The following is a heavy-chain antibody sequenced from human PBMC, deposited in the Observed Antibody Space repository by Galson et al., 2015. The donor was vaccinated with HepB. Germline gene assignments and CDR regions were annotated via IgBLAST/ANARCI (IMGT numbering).Heavy chain of an antibody. Sequence: SVKVSCKASGYTFTSYGISWVRQAPGQGLEWMGGIIPIFGTANYAQKFQGRVTITADESTSTAYMELSSLRSEDTAVYYCASSDSSSSGAQNYYYYYGMDVWGQGTTVTVSS. D-gene: IGHD6-6*01. CDR1: GYTFTSYG. V-gene: IGHV1-69*13. CDR2: IIPIFGTA. J-gene: IGHJ6*02. CDR3: ASSDSSSSGAQNYYYYYGMDV.